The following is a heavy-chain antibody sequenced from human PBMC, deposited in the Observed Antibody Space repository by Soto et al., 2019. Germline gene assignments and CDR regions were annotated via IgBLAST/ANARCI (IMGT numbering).Heavy chain of an antibody. Sequence: ASVKVSCKTSGYTFTDHYMHWVRQAPGQGLEWMGWINPNSGGTNYAQKFQGRVTMTRDTSISTAYMELSRLRSDDTAIYYCASCTNGACFLYGMDVWGKGTTVTVSS. CDR3: ASCTNGACFLYGMDV. J-gene: IGHJ6*04. D-gene: IGHD2-8*01. CDR2: INPNSGGT. CDR1: GYTFTDHY. V-gene: IGHV1-2*02.